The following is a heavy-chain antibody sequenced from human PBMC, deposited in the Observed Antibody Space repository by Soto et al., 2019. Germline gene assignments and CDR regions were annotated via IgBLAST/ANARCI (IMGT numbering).Heavy chain of an antibody. CDR1: GFTFSSYA. Sequence: PGGSLRLSCSASGFTFSSYAMHWVRQAPGKGLEYVSAISSNGGSTYYADSVKGRFIISRDNSKNTLYLQMSSLRAEDTAVYYCVKDQYYYGSGPFDYWGQGTLVTVSS. J-gene: IGHJ4*02. V-gene: IGHV3-64D*06. CDR3: VKDQYYYGSGPFDY. CDR2: ISSNGGST. D-gene: IGHD3-10*01.